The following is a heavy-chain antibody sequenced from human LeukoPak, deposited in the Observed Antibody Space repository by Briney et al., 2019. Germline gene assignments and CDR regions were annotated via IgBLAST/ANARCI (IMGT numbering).Heavy chain of an antibody. Sequence: GASVKVSCKASGYTFTSYGISWVRQAPGQGLEWMGWISAYNGNTNYAQKLQGRVTMTTDTSTSTAYMELRSLRSDVTAVYYCATSYYDILTGTIQYYFDYWGQGTLITVSS. CDR2: ISAYNGNT. V-gene: IGHV1-18*01. CDR3: ATSYYDILTGTIQYYFDY. J-gene: IGHJ4*02. CDR1: GYTFTSYG. D-gene: IGHD3-9*01.